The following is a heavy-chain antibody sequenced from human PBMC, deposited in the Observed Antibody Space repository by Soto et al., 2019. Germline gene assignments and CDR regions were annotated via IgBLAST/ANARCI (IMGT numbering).Heavy chain of an antibody. Sequence: QVQLQESGPGVVKPSQTLSLICTVSGGSISSGNYYWTWIRQTPGKGLEYIGYIYHRGDTYYNPSLKSRVTIAVDTSKNQFSLRLRSVTAAHTAVYYCGRDVITMSMGVGGKVDLWGQGTLVTVSS. CDR2: IYHRGDT. V-gene: IGHV4-30-4*01. CDR3: GRDVITMSMGVGGKVDL. CDR1: GGSISSGNYY. D-gene: IGHD3-10*01. J-gene: IGHJ5*02.